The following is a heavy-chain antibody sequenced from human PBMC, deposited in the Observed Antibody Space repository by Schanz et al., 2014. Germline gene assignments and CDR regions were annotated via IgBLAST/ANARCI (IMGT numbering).Heavy chain of an antibody. D-gene: IGHD1-1*01. J-gene: IGHJ4*02. V-gene: IGHV3-48*01. CDR3: ARAHGNNWYGKGLDY. CDR1: GFSFSSYS. Sequence: EADLVESGGGLIQRGESLRLSCSASGFSFSSYSMNWVRQAPGKGLEWLSYIDGKSTTVYYADSVKGRFTVSRDSGQNSLYLQMNSLRADDTAVYFCARAHGNNWYGKGLDYWGQGTQVTVSS. CDR2: IDGKSTTV.